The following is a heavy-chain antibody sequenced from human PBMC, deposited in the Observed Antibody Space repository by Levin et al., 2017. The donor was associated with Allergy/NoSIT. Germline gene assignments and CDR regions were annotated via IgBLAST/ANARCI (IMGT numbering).Heavy chain of an antibody. V-gene: IGHV4-39*07. D-gene: IGHD5-24*01. J-gene: IGHJ3*02. CDR2: VSVSGNT. CDR1: GGSISDSRFY. Sequence: SSETLSLTCVVSGGSISDSRFYWGWIRQPPGSGLEWIGTVSVSGNTYYTSPLKSRVTISADTSKNQFSLRLSSVTAADTAVYYCARREIGTMLDIWGQGTMVSVSS. CDR3: ARREIGTMLDI.